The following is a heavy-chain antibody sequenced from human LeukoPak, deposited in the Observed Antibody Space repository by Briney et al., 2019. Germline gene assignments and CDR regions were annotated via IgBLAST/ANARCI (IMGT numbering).Heavy chain of an antibody. V-gene: IGHV4-31*03. CDR1: GGSISSGGYY. CDR3: ARGGYWSQARKYNWFDP. J-gene: IGHJ5*02. D-gene: IGHD5-12*01. CDR2: IYYSGST. Sequence: SETLSLTCTVSGGSISSGGYYWSWIRQHPGKGLEWIGYIYYSGSTYYNPSLKSRVTISVDTSKNQFSLKLSSVTAADTAVYYCARGGYWSQARKYNWFDPWGQGTLVTVSS.